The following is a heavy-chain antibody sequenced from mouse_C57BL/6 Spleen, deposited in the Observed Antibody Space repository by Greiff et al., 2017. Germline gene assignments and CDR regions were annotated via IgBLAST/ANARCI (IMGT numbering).Heavy chain of an antibody. CDR1: GFTFSSYA. D-gene: IGHD4-1*02. V-gene: IGHV5-4*01. J-gene: IGHJ3*01. CDR3: ARALNWAWFAY. CDR2: ISDGGSYT. Sequence: EVQGVESGGGLVKPGGSLKLSCAASGFTFSSYAMSWVRQTPEKRLEWVATISDGGSYTYYPDNVKGRFTISRDNAKNNLYLQMSHLKSEDTAMYYCARALNWAWFAYWGQGTLVTVSA.